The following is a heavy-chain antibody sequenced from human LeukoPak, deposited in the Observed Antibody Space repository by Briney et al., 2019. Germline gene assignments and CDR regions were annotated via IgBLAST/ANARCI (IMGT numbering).Heavy chain of an antibody. V-gene: IGHV4-34*01. CDR3: ARDFSSSGTFRAFDI. J-gene: IGHJ3*02. CDR2: INHSGST. D-gene: IGHD6-19*01. CDR1: GGSFSGYY. Sequence: PSETLSLTCAVYGGSFSGYYWSWIRQPPGKGLEWIGEINHSGSTNYNPSLKSRVTISVDTSKNQFSLKLSSVTAADTAVYYCARDFSSSGTFRAFDIWGQGTMVTVSS.